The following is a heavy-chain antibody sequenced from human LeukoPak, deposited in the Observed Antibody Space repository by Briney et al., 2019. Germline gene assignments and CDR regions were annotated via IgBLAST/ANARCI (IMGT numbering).Heavy chain of an antibody. Sequence: SQTLSLTCTVSGGAISSGGYYWSWIRQHPGKGLEWIGYIYYSGSTYYNPSLKSRVTISVDTSKNQFSLKLSSVTAADTAVYYWARGLWDSTGFDYWGQGTLVTVSS. CDR3: ARGLWDSTGFDY. D-gene: IGHD2/OR15-2a*01. CDR1: GGAISSGGYY. CDR2: IYYSGST. J-gene: IGHJ4*02. V-gene: IGHV4-31*03.